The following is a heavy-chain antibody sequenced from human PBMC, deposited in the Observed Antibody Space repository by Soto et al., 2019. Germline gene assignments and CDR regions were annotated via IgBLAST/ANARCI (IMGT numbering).Heavy chain of an antibody. CDR1: GFSFSSDS. D-gene: IGHD1-1*01. CDR3: ARDRPPWVERLYGY. V-gene: IGHV3-48*02. Sequence: EVQLVESGGGLVQPGGSLTLSCAASGFSFSSDSMNWMRQAPGKGLEWVSYISRTSSTIYYADSVKGRFTISRYNAKNSLYLEMNSLRDEDTAVYYCARDRPPWVERLYGYWGQGTLVTVSS. CDR2: ISRTSSTI. J-gene: IGHJ4*02.